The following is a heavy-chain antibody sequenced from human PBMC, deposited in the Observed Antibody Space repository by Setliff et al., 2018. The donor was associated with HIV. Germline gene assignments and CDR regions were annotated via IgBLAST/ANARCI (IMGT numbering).Heavy chain of an antibody. D-gene: IGHD1-20*01. J-gene: IGHJ6*02. CDR2: INYSGST. Sequence: SETLSLTCGVYGGSLSGYHWSWIRLPPGKGLEWIGEINYSGSTNYNPSLTSRVIISVDTSKNQFSVKLNAVTAADTAVYYCARHDASYYKWNDEVIWNHYGLDVWGQGTTVTVSS. CDR3: ARHDASYYKWNDEVIWNHYGLDV. CDR1: GGSLSGYH. V-gene: IGHV4-34*01.